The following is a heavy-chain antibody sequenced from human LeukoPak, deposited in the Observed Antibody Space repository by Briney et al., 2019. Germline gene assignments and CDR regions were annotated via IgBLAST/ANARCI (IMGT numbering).Heavy chain of an antibody. CDR2: ISPDGNKE. V-gene: IGHV3-30*18. Sequence: PGRSLRFSCAASGFTFSIFGIHWVRQAPGKGLEWVAAISPDGNKEYYTESVKGRFTVSRDNSNNMIYLQINSLRGEDSAVYYCAKINNVDDFWGQGTLVTVSS. CDR3: AKINNVDDF. CDR1: GFTFSIFG. J-gene: IGHJ4*02. D-gene: IGHD1/OR15-1a*01.